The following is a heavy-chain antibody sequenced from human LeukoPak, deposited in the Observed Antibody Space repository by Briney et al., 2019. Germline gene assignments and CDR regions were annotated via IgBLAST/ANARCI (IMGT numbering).Heavy chain of an antibody. CDR1: GFTFSSYS. J-gene: IGHJ4*02. Sequence: PGGSLRLSCAASGFTFSSYSMNWVRQAPGKWREWVSSISSSSSYIYYADSVKGRFTISRDNAKNSLYLQMNSLRAEDTAVYYCARRYCSGGSCYCDYWGQGTLVTVSS. D-gene: IGHD2-15*01. CDR2: ISSSSSYI. CDR3: ARRYCSGGSCYCDY. V-gene: IGHV3-21*01.